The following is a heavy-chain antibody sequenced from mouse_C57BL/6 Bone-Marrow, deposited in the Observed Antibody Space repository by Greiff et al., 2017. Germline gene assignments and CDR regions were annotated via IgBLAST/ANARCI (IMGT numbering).Heavy chain of an antibody. D-gene: IGHD2-4*01. CDR3: ARTDYDFYAY. Sequence: QVQLQQSGPGLVQPSQSLSITCTVSGFSLTSYGVHWVRQSPGKGLAWLGVIWSGGSTDYNAAFISRLSISKDNSKSQVFFKMNSLQADDTAIYYCARTDYDFYAYWGQGTLVTVSA. V-gene: IGHV2-2*01. J-gene: IGHJ3*01. CDR2: IWSGGST. CDR1: GFSLTSYG.